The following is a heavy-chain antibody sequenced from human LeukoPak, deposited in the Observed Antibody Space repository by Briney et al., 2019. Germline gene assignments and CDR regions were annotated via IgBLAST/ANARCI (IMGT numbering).Heavy chain of an antibody. J-gene: IGHJ4*02. CDR1: GGSFSGYY. Sequence: SETLSLTCAVNGGSFSGYYWSWIRQPPGKGLEWIGEINHSGSTNYNPSLKSRVTISVDTSKNQFSLKLSSVTAADTAVYYCARKPLAAAGLDYWGQGTLVTVSS. D-gene: IGHD6-13*01. CDR2: INHSGST. CDR3: ARKPLAAAGLDY. V-gene: IGHV4-34*01.